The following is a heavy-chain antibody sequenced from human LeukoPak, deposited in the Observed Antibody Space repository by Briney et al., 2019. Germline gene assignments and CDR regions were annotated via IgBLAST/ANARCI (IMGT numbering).Heavy chain of an antibody. CDR2: IYYSGHT. J-gene: IGHJ4*02. CDR3: ARRGPKTEIDD. V-gene: IGHV4-39*01. Sequence: SETLSLTCTVSGGSISSSSYYWGWIRQPPGKGLEWIGNIYYSGHTYYNPSLKSRVTISVDTSKNQFSLKLDSVTAADTAVYYCARRGPKTEIDDWGQGTLVTVSS. CDR1: GGSISSSSYY.